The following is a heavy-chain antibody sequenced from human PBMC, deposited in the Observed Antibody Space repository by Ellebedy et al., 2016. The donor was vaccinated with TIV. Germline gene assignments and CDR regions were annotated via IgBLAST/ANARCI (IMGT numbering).Heavy chain of an antibody. J-gene: IGHJ5*02. V-gene: IGHV4-59*08. D-gene: IGHD3-10*01. CDR1: GGSISSYY. Sequence: SETLSLTCTVSGGSISSYYWSWIRQPPGKGLEWIGHIYYSGSTNYNPSLKSRVTISVDSSKNHFSLNLSSVTAADTAVYYCARWFGELLYVRWFDPWGQGTLVTVSS. CDR2: IYYSGST. CDR3: ARWFGELLYVRWFDP.